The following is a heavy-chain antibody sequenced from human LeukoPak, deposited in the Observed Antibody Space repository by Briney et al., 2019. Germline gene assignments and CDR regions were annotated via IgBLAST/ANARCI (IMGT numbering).Heavy chain of an antibody. D-gene: IGHD2-15*01. V-gene: IGHV4-34*01. Sequence: SETLSLTCAVYGGSFSGYYWSWIRQPPGKGLEWIGEINQSGSTNYNPSLKSRVTISVDTSKNQFSLKLGSVTAADTAVGYCARRPRGDIVLDRSFDLWGRGTLVPVSS. CDR3: ARRPRGDIVLDRSFDL. CDR2: INQSGST. CDR1: GGSFSGYY. J-gene: IGHJ2*01.